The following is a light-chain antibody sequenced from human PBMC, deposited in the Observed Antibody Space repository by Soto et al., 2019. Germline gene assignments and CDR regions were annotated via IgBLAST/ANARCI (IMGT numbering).Light chain of an antibody. CDR1: QSVSGNY. CDR3: QQYGSSPPYT. CDR2: GSA. V-gene: IGKV3-20*01. Sequence: EIVLTQSPGILSLSPGERATLSCRARQSVSGNYLAWYQQKPGQSPRLLIYGSADRATGIPDRFSGSGSGTDFTLTISRVEPEDFAVYYCQQYGSSPPYTFGQGTKVEIK. J-gene: IGKJ2*01.